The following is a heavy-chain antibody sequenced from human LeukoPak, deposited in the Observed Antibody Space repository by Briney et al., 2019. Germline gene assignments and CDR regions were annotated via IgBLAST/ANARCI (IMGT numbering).Heavy chain of an antibody. CDR3: ARALGSSGYYFHFDY. CDR2: IYYSGST. Sequence: PSETLSLTFTVSGGSISSSSYYWGWIRQPPGKGLEWIGSIYYSGSTYYNPSLKSRVTISVDTSKNQFSLKLSSVTAADTAVYYCARALGSSGYYFHFDYWGQGTLVTVSS. J-gene: IGHJ4*02. CDR1: GGSISSSSYY. D-gene: IGHD3-22*01. V-gene: IGHV4-39*07.